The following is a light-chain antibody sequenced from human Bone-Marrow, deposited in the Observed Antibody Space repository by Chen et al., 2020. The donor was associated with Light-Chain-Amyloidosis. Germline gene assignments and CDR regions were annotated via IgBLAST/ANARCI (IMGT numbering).Light chain of an antibody. V-gene: IGLV2-14*01. Sequence: QSALTQPPSVSGSPGQSLTLSCTGTSSDVGGDNHVSWYQQHPDKAPKLMIYEVTEPPAWVPDRFSGSKSDYTDSLTISGLQTEDEADYFCSSYTITNAMVFGSGTRVTVL. J-gene: IGLJ1*01. CDR2: EVT. CDR1: SSDVGGDNH. CDR3: SSYTITNAMV.